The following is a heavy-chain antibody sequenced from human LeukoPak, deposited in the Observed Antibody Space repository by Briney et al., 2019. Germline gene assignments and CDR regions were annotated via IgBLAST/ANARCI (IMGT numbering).Heavy chain of an antibody. CDR3: ARQYSSSGNWFDP. CDR1: GFTFSSYS. J-gene: IGHJ5*02. CDR2: ISSSSSYI. Sequence: GGSLRLSCAASGFTFSSYSMNWVRQAPGKGLEWVSSISSSSSYIYYADSVKGRFTISRDNAKNSLYLQMNSLRAEDTGVYYCARQYSSSGNWFDPWGQGTLVTVSS. V-gene: IGHV3-21*01. D-gene: IGHD6-13*01.